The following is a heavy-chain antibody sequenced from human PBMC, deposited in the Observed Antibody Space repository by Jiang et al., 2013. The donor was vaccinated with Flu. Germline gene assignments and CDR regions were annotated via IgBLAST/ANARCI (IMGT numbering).Heavy chain of an antibody. CDR3: ARALYYVFLELVIIVMMSFDI. Sequence: SGSGLVKPSETLSLTCTVSGGSISSSSYYWGWIRQPPGKGLEWIGSIYYSGSTYYNPSLKSRVTISVDTSKNQFSLKLSSVTAADTAVYYCARALYYVFLELVIIVMMSFDIVGQGTSGHVSS. J-gene: IGHJ3*02. CDR1: GGSISSSSYY. D-gene: IGHD3-3*01. CDR2: IYYSGST. V-gene: IGHV4-39*07.